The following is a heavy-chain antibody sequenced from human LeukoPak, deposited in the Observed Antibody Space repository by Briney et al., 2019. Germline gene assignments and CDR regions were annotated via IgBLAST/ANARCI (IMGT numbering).Heavy chain of an antibody. CDR1: GYTFSSYY. V-gene: IGHV1-46*01. D-gene: IGHD6-6*01. Sequence: ASVKVSCKASGYTFSSYYMHWVRQAPGQGLEWMGVINPTTGSTIYAQNFQGRVTMTRDMSTSTVYMELSSLRSDDTAVYYCAREFHSSSSYYYYYYMDVWGKGTTVTVSS. CDR2: INPTTGST. CDR3: AREFHSSSSYYYYYYMDV. J-gene: IGHJ6*03.